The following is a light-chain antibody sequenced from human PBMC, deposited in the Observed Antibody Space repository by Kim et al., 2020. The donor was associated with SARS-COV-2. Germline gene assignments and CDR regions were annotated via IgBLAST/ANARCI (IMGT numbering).Light chain of an antibody. CDR1: QSNSSW. Sequence: SESVGDRVTITCRASQSNSSWLAWYQQKTGKAPKLLIYKASSLESGVPSRFSGSGSGTEFTLTISSLQPDDFATYYCQQYNSYPYSFGQGTKLEI. CDR3: QQYNSYPYS. J-gene: IGKJ2*03. CDR2: KAS. V-gene: IGKV1-5*03.